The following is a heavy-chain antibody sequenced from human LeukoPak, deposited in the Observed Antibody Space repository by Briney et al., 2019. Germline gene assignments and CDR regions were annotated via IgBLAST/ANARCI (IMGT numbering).Heavy chain of an antibody. V-gene: IGHV1-8*01. CDR2: MNPNSGNT. J-gene: IGHJ6*03. D-gene: IGHD3-3*01. CDR1: GYTFTSYD. Sequence: ASVKVSCKASGYTFTSYDINWVRQATGQGLEWMGWMNPNSGNTGYAQKFQGRVTMTRNTSISTAYMELSSLRSEDTAVYYCARSGYFTNRYYYYYMDVWGKGTTVTVSS. CDR3: ARSGYFTNRYYYYYMDV.